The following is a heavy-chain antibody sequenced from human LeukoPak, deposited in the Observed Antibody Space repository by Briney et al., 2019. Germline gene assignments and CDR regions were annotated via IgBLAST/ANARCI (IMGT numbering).Heavy chain of an antibody. CDR1: GFTFSSYS. V-gene: IGHV3-48*04. CDR2: ISDSSSI. CDR3: ARDSDLGGFSWFDP. D-gene: IGHD2-15*01. J-gene: IGHJ5*02. Sequence: GGSLRLSCAASGFTFSSYSMNWVRQAPGKGLEWVSYISDSSSIYYADSVKGRFTISRDNAKNTVYLQMNSLRAEDTAVYYCARDSDLGGFSWFDPWGQGTLVTVSS.